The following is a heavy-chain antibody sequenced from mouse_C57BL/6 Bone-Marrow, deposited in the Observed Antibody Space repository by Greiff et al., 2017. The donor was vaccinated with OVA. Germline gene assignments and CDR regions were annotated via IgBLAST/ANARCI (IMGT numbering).Heavy chain of an antibody. CDR1: GYTFTDYY. J-gene: IGHJ1*03. Sequence: QVQLKQSGAELVRPGASVKLSCKASGYTFTDYYINWVKQRPGQGLEWIARIYPGSGNTYYNEKFKGKATLTAEKSSSTAYMQLSSLTSEDSAVYFCARNYYSNYVWYFDVWGTGTTVTVSS. V-gene: IGHV1-76*01. CDR2: IYPGSGNT. D-gene: IGHD2-5*01. CDR3: ARNYYSNYVWYFDV.